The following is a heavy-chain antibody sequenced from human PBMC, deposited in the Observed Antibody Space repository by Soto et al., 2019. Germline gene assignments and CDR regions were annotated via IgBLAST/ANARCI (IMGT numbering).Heavy chain of an antibody. D-gene: IGHD3-16*02. CDR3: VSYRTISPEGFDI. V-gene: IGHV1-8*01. CDR1: GYTSPIYD. CDR2: MNPNSGNR. J-gene: IGHJ3*02. Sequence: QVHLVQSGAEVRRPGASVKVSCQASGYTSPIYDIEWVRQATGQGLEWMGWMNPNSGNRGYAQKFQGKFTMTWNTSISTAYMELSNLRSEDSTVYYCVSYRTISPEGFDIWGQGTLVTVS.